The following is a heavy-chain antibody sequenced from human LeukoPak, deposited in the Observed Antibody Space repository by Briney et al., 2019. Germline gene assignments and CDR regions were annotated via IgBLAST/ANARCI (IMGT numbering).Heavy chain of an antibody. CDR3: ARVGMLVGATTGYFDY. D-gene: IGHD1-26*01. CDR1: GGTFSSYA. V-gene: IGHV1-69*01. CDR2: IIPIFGTA. J-gene: IGHJ4*02. Sequence: SVKVSCKASGGTFSSYAISWVRQAPGQGLEWMGGIIPIFGTANYAQKFQGRVTITADESTSTAYMELSSLRSEDTAVYYCARVGMLVGATTGYFDYWGQGTLVTVSS.